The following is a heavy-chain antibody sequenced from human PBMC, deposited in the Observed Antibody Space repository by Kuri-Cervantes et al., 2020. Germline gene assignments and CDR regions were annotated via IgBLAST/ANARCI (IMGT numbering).Heavy chain of an antibody. CDR2: IWYDGSNK. J-gene: IGHJ3*02. CDR3: ARERVYNWNDGVVNAFDI. V-gene: IGHV3-33*01. CDR1: GFTFSSYG. Sequence: LSLTCAASGFTFSSYGMHWVRQAPGKGLEWVAVIWYDGSNKYYADSVKGRFTISRDNAKNSLYLQMNSLRDEDTAVYYCARERVYNWNDGVVNAFDIWGQGTMVTVSS. D-gene: IGHD1-20*01.